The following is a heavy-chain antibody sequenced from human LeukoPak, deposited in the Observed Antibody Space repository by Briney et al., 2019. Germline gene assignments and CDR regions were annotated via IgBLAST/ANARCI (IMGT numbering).Heavy chain of an antibody. CDR2: PYYGPKWYN. Sequence: SQTLSLTCAISGDSVSSNSAAWNWIRQSPSRGLGWLGRPYYGPKWYNDYGVSVKSRITINADTSKNQFSLQLNSVTPEDTAVYYCAREVVSSPSYFDSWGQGTLVTVSS. CDR1: GDSVSSNSAA. J-gene: IGHJ4*02. V-gene: IGHV6-1*01. CDR3: AREVVSSPSYFDS. D-gene: IGHD2-15*01.